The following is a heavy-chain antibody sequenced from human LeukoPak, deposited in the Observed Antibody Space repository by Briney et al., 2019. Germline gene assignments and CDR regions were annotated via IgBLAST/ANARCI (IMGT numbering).Heavy chain of an antibody. D-gene: IGHD1-7*01. V-gene: IGHV3-15*04. J-gene: IGHJ6*02. Sequence: GSLRLSCAASGFTFNYAWMSWVRQVPGKGLEWVGQTVSEIDGGTTDYAAPVKGRFTISRDDSKSTLYLQMNSLKIEDTAVYYCTTDEDWNYARKDVWGQGATVIVSS. CDR3: TTDEDWNYARKDV. CDR2: TVSEIDGGTT. CDR1: GFTFNYAW.